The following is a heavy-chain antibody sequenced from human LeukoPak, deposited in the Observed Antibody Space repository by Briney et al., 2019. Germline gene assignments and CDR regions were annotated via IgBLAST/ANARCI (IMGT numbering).Heavy chain of an antibody. CDR2: ISSSSSYI. J-gene: IGHJ6*02. CDR3: ARQRQWFPMDV. CDR1: GFTFSSYS. V-gene: IGHV3-21*01. D-gene: IGHD3-22*01. Sequence: GESLRLSCAASGFTFSSYSMNWVRQAPGKGLEWVSSISSSSSYIYYADSVRGRFTISRDNAKNSLYLQMNSLRAEDTAVYYCARQRQWFPMDVWGQGTTVTVSS.